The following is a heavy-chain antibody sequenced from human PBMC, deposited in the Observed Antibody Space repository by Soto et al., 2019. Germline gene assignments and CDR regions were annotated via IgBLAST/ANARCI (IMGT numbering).Heavy chain of an antibody. Sequence: QVQLVQSGAEVKKPGSSVKVSCKASGGTFNNYGMGWVRQAPGQGLEWMRGIIPMIGRTNYVQKFQGRLTLTADASRSTAYMELRSLRSDDTAVYYCASWDYDVLTGYSYDDWGQGTLVTVSS. J-gene: IGHJ4*02. D-gene: IGHD3-9*01. CDR1: GGTFNNYG. CDR2: IIPMIGRT. CDR3: ASWDYDVLTGYSYDD. V-gene: IGHV1-69*01.